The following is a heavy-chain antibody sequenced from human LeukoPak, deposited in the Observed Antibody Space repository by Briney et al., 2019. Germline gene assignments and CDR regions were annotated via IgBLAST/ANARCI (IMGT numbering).Heavy chain of an antibody. CDR2: IIPILGIA. V-gene: IGHV1-69*04. J-gene: IGHJ4*02. CDR3: AKNSRHGDYLYYFDY. D-gene: IGHD4-17*01. Sequence: GSSVKVSCKASGGTFSSYAISWVRLAPGQGLEWMGRIIPILGIANYAQKFQGRVTITADKSTSTAYMELSSLRSEDTAVYYCAKNSRHGDYLYYFDYWGQGTLVTVSS. CDR1: GGTFSSYA.